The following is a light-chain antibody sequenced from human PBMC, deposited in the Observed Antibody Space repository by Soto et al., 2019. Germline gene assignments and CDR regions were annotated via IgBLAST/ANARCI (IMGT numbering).Light chain of an antibody. Sequence: DIQLTQSPSFLSASVGDRVTITCRASQGISSYLAWYQQKPGKAPKLLIYAASTLQSGVPSRFSGGGSGTEFTLTISSLQPEDFATCYCQQLNSDPRTFGQGTKLEIK. V-gene: IGKV1-9*01. CDR1: QGISSY. CDR3: QQLNSDPRT. J-gene: IGKJ1*01. CDR2: AAS.